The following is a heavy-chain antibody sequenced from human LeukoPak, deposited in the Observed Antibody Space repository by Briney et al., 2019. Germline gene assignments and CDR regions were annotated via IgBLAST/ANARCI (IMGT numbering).Heavy chain of an antibody. CDR1: GFTFSSYG. J-gene: IGHJ4*02. CDR3: AKVRCSSTSCYRGYFDY. CDR2: ISGSGGST. Sequence: GGSLRLSCAASGFTFSSYGMSWVRQAPGKGLEWVSAISGSGGSTYYADSVKGRFTISRDNSKNTLYLQMNSLRAEDTAVYYCAKVRCSSTSCYRGYFDYWGQGTLVTVSS. V-gene: IGHV3-23*01. D-gene: IGHD2-2*01.